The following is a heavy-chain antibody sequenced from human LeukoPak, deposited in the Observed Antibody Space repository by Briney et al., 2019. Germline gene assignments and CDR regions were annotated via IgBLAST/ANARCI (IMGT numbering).Heavy chain of an antibody. Sequence: GGSLRLSCAASGFTFSSYSMNWVRQAPGKGLEWVSSISSSSSYIYYADSVKGRFTISRDNAKNSLYLQMNSLRAEDTAVYYCARDPKRGYSDAFDIWGQGTMVTVSS. J-gene: IGHJ3*02. CDR1: GFTFSSYS. CDR3: ARDPKRGYSDAFDI. V-gene: IGHV3-21*01. D-gene: IGHD5-12*01. CDR2: ISSSSSYI.